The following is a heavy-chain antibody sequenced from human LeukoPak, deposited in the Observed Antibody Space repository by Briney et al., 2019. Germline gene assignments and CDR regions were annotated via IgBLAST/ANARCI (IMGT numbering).Heavy chain of an antibody. CDR2: INPNSGGT. D-gene: IGHD5-12*01. CDR3: ARDRYSGYDWDFDY. CDR1: GYTFTGYC. V-gene: IGHV1-2*06. Sequence: ASVKVSCKASGYTFTGYCMHWVRQAPGQGLEWMGRINPNSGGTNYAQKFQGRVTMTRDTSISTAYMELSRLRSDDTAVYYCARDRYSGYDWDFDYWGQGTLVTVSS. J-gene: IGHJ4*02.